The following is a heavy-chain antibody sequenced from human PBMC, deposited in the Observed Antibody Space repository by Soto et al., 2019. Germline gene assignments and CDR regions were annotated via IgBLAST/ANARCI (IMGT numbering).Heavy chain of an antibody. J-gene: IGHJ5*02. CDR1: GFTFSSYA. CDR3: AKDGREYSSGLEGWFDP. CDR2: ISGSGGST. Sequence: GGSLRLSCAASGFTFSSYAMSWVRQAPGEGLEWVSAISGSGGSTYYADSVKGRFTISRDNSKNTLYLQMNSLRAEDTAVYYCAKDGREYSSGLEGWFDPWGQGTLVTVSS. V-gene: IGHV3-23*01. D-gene: IGHD6-19*01.